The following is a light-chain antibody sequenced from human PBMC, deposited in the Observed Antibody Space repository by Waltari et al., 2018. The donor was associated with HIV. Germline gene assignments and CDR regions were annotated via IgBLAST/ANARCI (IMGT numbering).Light chain of an antibody. Sequence: QSALTQPASVSGSPGQSITVPCTGTSSDVGAYNYVSWYQQTPGTAPKLVIYEVSYRPSGISNRFSGSKSGNTASLTISGLQTEDEADYYCSSFTTTSTLLFGGGTKVTVL. CDR1: SSDVGAYNY. J-gene: IGLJ2*01. CDR3: SSFTTTSTLL. V-gene: IGLV2-14*01. CDR2: EVS.